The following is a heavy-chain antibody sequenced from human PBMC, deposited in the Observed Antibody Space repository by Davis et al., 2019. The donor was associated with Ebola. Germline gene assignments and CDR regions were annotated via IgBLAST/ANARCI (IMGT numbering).Heavy chain of an antibody. Sequence: GGSLRLSCKGSGYSFTTYWIGWVRQMPGKGLEWMGIIYPGDSDTRYSPSFQGQVTISADKSISTAYLQWSSLKASDTAMYYCARDSPTGTYYYDSSGYYYTDYWGQGTLVTVSS. CDR1: GYSFTTYW. V-gene: IGHV5-51*01. J-gene: IGHJ4*02. D-gene: IGHD3-22*01. CDR2: IYPGDSDT. CDR3: ARDSPTGTYYYDSSGYYYTDY.